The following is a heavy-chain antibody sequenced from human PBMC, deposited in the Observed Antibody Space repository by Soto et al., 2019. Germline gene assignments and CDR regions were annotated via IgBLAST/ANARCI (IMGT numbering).Heavy chain of an antibody. CDR2: VGGGGGGT. D-gene: IGHD2-2*01. V-gene: IGHV3-23*01. Sequence: EVHLLESGGGLAQPGESLRLSCGASGFTFSSYAMSWVRQAPGKGLEWVAAVGGGGGGTYYADSVKGRFTISRDNAKNTLSWQRNSLRAEDTAVYYCAKVLVCSGANCYCFDDGGQGILVTVSS. CDR1: GFTFSSYA. CDR3: AKVLVCSGANCYCFDD. J-gene: IGHJ4*02.